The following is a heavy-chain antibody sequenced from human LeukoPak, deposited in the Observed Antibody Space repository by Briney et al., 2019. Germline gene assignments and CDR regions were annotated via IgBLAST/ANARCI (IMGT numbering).Heavy chain of an antibody. Sequence: PGGSLRLSCAGSGFTFSNYAMMWVRQAPRRGLEWVSAIGGRGTNTFYADSVKGRFTISRDNSKNTLYLQMNSLRAEDTAVYYCANGQLWTPSHWGQGALVTVSS. J-gene: IGHJ4*02. CDR2: IGGRGTNT. CDR3: ANGQLWTPSH. CDR1: GFTFSNYA. D-gene: IGHD5-18*01. V-gene: IGHV3-23*01.